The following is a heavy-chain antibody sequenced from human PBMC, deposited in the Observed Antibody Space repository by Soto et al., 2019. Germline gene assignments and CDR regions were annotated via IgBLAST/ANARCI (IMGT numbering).Heavy chain of an antibody. CDR1: GFTFDNYG. D-gene: IGHD2-15*01. V-gene: IGHV3-20*01. CDR3: ARRRCSDGNCYPLYYMDV. J-gene: IGHJ6*03. CDR2: ISWSGDTT. Sequence: PGGSLRLSCAASGFTFDNYGMTWVRQAPGKGLECISSISWSGDTTGYADSVKGRFTISRDNAKNSLYLQMNSLRVEDTALYHCARRRCSDGNCYPLYYMDVWGKGTTVTVSS.